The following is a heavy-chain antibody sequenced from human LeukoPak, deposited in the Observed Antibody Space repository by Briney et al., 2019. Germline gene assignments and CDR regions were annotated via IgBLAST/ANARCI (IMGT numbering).Heavy chain of an antibody. CDR1: GFTFSSYG. Sequence: GGSLRLSCAASGFTFSSYGMHWVRQAPGKGLEWVAFIRYDGSNKYYADSVKGRFTISRDNSKNTLYLQMNSLRAEDTALYYCAKVAPHCSGGSCYPDAFDIWGQGTMVTVSS. V-gene: IGHV3-30*02. CDR3: AKVAPHCSGGSCYPDAFDI. J-gene: IGHJ3*02. D-gene: IGHD2-15*01. CDR2: IRYDGSNK.